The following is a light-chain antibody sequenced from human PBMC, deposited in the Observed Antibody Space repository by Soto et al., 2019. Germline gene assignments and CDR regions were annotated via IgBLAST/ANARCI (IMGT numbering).Light chain of an antibody. CDR1: SSNIGAPYD. V-gene: IGLV1-40*01. Sequence: QAVVTQPPSESGAPGQRVTISCTGSSSNIGAPYDVHWYQQLPGTGPKLLIYGNGNRPSGVPDRFSGSKSGSSASLAISGVQAEDEGDYYCQSYDSSLSGSVFGAGTKLTVL. J-gene: IGLJ1*01. CDR2: GNG. CDR3: QSYDSSLSGSV.